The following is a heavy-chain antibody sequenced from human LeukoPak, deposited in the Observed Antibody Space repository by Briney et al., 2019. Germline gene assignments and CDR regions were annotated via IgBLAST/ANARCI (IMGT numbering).Heavy chain of an antibody. CDR2: IYYSGST. CDR3: ARGRSGKRMANYFDY. V-gene: IGHV4-59*12. Sequence: SETLSLTCTVSGGSISSYYWSWIRQPPGKGLEWIGYIYYSGSTYYNPSLKSRVTISVDTSKNQFSLKLSSVTAADTAVYYCARGRSGKRMANYFDYWGQGTLVTVSS. CDR1: GGSISSYY. J-gene: IGHJ4*02. D-gene: IGHD3-10*01.